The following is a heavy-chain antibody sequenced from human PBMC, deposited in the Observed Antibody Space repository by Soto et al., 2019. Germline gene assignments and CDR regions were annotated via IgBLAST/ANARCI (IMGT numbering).Heavy chain of an antibody. V-gene: IGHV3-30-3*01. D-gene: IGHD3-3*01. CDR3: AREYADFWSGYNYYYYGMDV. CDR2: ISYDGSNK. CDR1: GFTFSSYA. Sequence: GGSLRLSCAASGFTFSSYAMHWVRQAPGKGLEWVAVISYDGSNKYYADSVKGRFTISRDNSKNTLYLQMNSLRAEDTAVYYCAREYADFWSGYNYYYYGMDVWGQGTTVTVSS. J-gene: IGHJ6*02.